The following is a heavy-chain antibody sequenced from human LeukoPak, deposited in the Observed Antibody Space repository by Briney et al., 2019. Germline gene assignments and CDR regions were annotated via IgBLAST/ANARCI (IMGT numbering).Heavy chain of an antibody. Sequence: ASVRVSYKATVYTLTVFYLQGVRQAPGKGLGGMGSIKPHTRDTKSAQRFQARVTLTRDTSITTAYMELSNLRSDDTAVYYCARGKVGVDWYFDFWGRGSLVSVSS. CDR2: IKPHTRDT. CDR1: VYTLTVFY. J-gene: IGHJ2*01. CDR3: ARGKVGVDWYFDF. D-gene: IGHD2-15*01. V-gene: IGHV1-2*02.